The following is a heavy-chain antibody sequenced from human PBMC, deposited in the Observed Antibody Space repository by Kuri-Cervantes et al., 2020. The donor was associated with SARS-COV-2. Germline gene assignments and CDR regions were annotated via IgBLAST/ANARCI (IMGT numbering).Heavy chain of an antibody. CDR1: GGTFSSYA. CDR2: IIPILGIA. Sequence: SVKVSCKASGGTFSSYAISWVRQAPGQGLEWMGGIIPILGIANYAQKFQGRVTITADKSTSTAYMELRSLRSDDTAVYYCARDEGPYYYDSSGYSGNAFDIWGQGTMVTVSS. J-gene: IGHJ3*02. V-gene: IGHV1-69*10. D-gene: IGHD3-22*01. CDR3: ARDEGPYYYDSSGYSGNAFDI.